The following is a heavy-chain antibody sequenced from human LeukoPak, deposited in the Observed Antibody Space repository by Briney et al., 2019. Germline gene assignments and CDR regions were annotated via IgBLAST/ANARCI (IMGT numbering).Heavy chain of an antibody. Sequence: GGSLKLSCAASGFTFSDYFMSWIRQAPGKGLEWVSYISRSGTYTNYAASVKGRFTISRDSAKNSLYLQVNSLRAEDTAVYFCASLLAGARNIDSWGQGTLVTVSS. D-gene: IGHD6-19*01. CDR2: ISRSGTYT. CDR3: ASLLAGARNIDS. CDR1: GFTFSDYF. J-gene: IGHJ4*02. V-gene: IGHV3-11*06.